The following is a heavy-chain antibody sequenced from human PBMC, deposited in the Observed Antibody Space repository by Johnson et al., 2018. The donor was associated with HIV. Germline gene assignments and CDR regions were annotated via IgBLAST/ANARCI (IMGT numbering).Heavy chain of an antibody. D-gene: IGHD6-13*01. J-gene: IGHJ3*01. Sequence: VQLVESGGGLIQPGGSLRLSCAASGFTVSINYMSWVRQAPGKGLEWVSVIYSGGSTYYADPVRGRFTISRDDSKNTLYLQMNKLRFDDTGVYYRARDGDSQQLPLGDAFDVWGHGTLVTVSS. CDR3: ARDGDSQQLPLGDAFDV. V-gene: IGHV3-53*01. CDR1: GFTVSINY. CDR2: IYSGGST.